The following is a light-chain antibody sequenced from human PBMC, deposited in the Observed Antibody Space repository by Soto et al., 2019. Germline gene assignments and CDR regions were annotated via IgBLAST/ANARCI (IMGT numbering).Light chain of an antibody. V-gene: IGLV2-14*01. J-gene: IGLJ3*02. CDR2: EVS. CDR3: SSYTTSYTQV. Sequence: QSALTQPASVSGSPGQSITISCTGRSSDVGGYNYVSWYQHHPGKVPKLMIYEVSNRPSGVSNRFSGSKSGNTASLSISGLQAEDEADYYCSSYTTSYTQVFGGGTKVTVL. CDR1: SSDVGGYNY.